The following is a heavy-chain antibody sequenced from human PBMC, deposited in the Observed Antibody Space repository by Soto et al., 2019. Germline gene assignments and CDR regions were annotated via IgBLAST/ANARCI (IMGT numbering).Heavy chain of an antibody. CDR1: GGTFSSYA. V-gene: IGHV1-69*01. Sequence: HVQLVQSGAEVKKPGSSVKVSCKASGGTFSSYAISWVRQAPGQGLEWMGGIIPIFGTANYAQKFQGRVTITAEESTSTAYMELRSLRSEDTAVYYCARVGVAGRSYYYGMDVWGQGTTVTVSS. CDR2: IIPIFGTA. CDR3: ARVGVAGRSYYYGMDV. J-gene: IGHJ6*02.